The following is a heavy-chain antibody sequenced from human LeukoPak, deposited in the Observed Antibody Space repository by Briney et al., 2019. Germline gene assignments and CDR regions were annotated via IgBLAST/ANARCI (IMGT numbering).Heavy chain of an antibody. CDR1: GFTFSSYW. J-gene: IGHJ4*02. Sequence: PGGSLILSCAASGFTFSSYWMSWVRQAPGKGLERVANIKQDGSEKYYVDSVKGRFTISRDNAKNSLYLQMNSLRAEDTAVYYCARERGLFLYYFDYWGQGTLVTVSS. CDR3: ARERGLFLYYFDY. V-gene: IGHV3-7*01. D-gene: IGHD3-16*01. CDR2: IKQDGSEK.